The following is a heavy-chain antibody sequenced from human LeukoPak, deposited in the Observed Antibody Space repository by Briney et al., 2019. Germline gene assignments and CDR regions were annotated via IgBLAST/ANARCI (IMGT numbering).Heavy chain of an antibody. V-gene: IGHV3-21*01. D-gene: IGHD3-10*01. CDR1: GSTFSSHS. J-gene: IGHJ4*02. Sequence: GGSLRLSCAASGSTFSSHSMNWVRQAPGKGLEWVSSIGGSSSSIYYADSVKGRFTISRDNAKNSLYLQMNSLRAEDTAVYYCAREAGESFDYGGQGALVTVSS. CDR3: AREAGESFDY. CDR2: IGGSSSSI.